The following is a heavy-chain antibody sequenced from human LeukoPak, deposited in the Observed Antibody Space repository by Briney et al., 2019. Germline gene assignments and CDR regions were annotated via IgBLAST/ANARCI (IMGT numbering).Heavy chain of an antibody. CDR3: ARLSTSWYNWFDP. CDR1: GGSISSYY. J-gene: IGHJ5*02. D-gene: IGHD2-2*01. V-gene: IGHV4-59*01. CDR2: IYYSGST. Sequence: SETLSLTCTVSGGSISSYYWSWMRQPPGKGLEWIGYIYYSGSTNYNPSLKSRVTISVDTSKNQFSLKLSSVTAADTAVYYCARLSTSWYNWFDPWGQGTLVTVSS.